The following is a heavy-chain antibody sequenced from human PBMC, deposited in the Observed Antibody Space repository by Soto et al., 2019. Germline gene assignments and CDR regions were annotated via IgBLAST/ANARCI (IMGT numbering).Heavy chain of an antibody. CDR2: ISAYNGNT. J-gene: IGHJ6*02. D-gene: IGHD1-7*01. V-gene: IGHV1-18*04. Sequence: ASVKVSCKASGYTLTSDGISWVRQAPGQGLEWMGWISAYNGNTNYAQKLQGRVTMTTDTSTSTAYMELRSLRSDDTAVYYCARPKLQGGNYYYYGMDVWGQGTTVTVSS. CDR1: GYTLTSDG. CDR3: ARPKLQGGNYYYYGMDV.